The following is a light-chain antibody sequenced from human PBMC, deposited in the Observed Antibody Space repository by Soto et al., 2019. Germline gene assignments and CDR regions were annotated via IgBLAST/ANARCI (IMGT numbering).Light chain of an antibody. CDR1: QSVRSSY. Sequence: EIVLTQSPGTLSLSPGERATLSCRASQSVRSSYLAWYQQKPGQAPRLLIYGASSRATGIPDRFSGSGSGTDFTLTISRLEPEDFAVYYCQQYGSSLWTFGRGTKVEIK. CDR3: QQYGSSLWT. CDR2: GAS. V-gene: IGKV3-20*01. J-gene: IGKJ1*01.